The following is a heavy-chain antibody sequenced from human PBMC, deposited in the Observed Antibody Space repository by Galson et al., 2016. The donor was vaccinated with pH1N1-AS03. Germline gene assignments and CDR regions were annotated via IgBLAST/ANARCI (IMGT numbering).Heavy chain of an antibody. CDR1: GFTFSTYW. V-gene: IGHV3-74*01. CDR3: GGSGNVFDY. Sequence: SLRLSCAASGFTFSTYWMHWVRQAPRKGLVWVSRINTDGDSTNYADSVKGRFTISRDNAKKTLYLRMNSLRVEDTAVYYCGGSGNVFDYWGRGTLVTVSS. CDR2: INTDGDST. D-gene: IGHD3-10*01. J-gene: IGHJ4*01.